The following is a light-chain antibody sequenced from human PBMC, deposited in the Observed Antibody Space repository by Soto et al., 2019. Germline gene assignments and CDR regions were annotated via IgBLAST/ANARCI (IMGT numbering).Light chain of an antibody. J-gene: IGLJ2*01. Sequence: QLVLTQSPSASASLGASVNLTCTLSSGQSDYGIAWHQQQPDKGPRYLMKLNRDGSHNKGDGIPDRFSGSSSGAERYLIISSLQSDDEADYYCQTWDTVVVFGGGTKLTVL. CDR2: LNRDGSH. CDR1: SGQSDYG. CDR3: QTWDTVVV. V-gene: IGLV4-69*01.